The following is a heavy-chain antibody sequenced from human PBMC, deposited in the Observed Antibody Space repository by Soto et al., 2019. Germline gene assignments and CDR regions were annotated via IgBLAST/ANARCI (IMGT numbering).Heavy chain of an antibody. D-gene: IGHD3-22*01. CDR1: GDSMNSEY. CDR3: ARCMGYDDSGRFDPTFDR. V-gene: IGHV4-4*09. J-gene: IGHJ4*02. CDR2: IFPTGTT. Sequence: QVQLQESGPGLMRPSETLSLTCSVSGDSMNSEYWTWIRQTPGKGLEWIGYIFPTGTTNYNPSLKSRVIISVDRSKNQFSLDLFSVTAADTAIYYCARCMGYDDSGRFDPTFDRWGQGTRVTVSS.